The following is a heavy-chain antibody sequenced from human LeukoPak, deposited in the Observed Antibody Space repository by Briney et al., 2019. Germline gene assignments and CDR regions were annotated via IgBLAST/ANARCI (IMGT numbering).Heavy chain of an antibody. CDR2: ISYDGSNK. Sequence: PGGSLRLSCAASGFTFSSYGMHWVRQAPGKGLEWVAVISYDGSNKYYADSVKGRFTISRDNSKNTLYLQMNSLRAEDTAVYYCAKDGGYCSSTSCYEVDYWGQGTLVTVSS. CDR1: GFTFSSYG. D-gene: IGHD2-2*01. CDR3: AKDGGYCSSTSCYEVDY. V-gene: IGHV3-30*18. J-gene: IGHJ4*02.